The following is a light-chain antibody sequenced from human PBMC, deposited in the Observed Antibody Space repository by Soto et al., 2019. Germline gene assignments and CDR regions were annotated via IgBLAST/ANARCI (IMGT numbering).Light chain of an antibody. Sequence: QSALTQPASVSGSPGQSITISCTGARTDVDGHDYVSWYQQHPGQAPKLMIFDVHNRPSGVSSRFSGSKSGDTASLTISGLQAEDDGYYYCSSYTASAPFYVFGTGTKVTVL. V-gene: IGLV2-14*03. CDR2: DVH. J-gene: IGLJ1*01. CDR1: RTDVDGHDY. CDR3: SSYTASAPFYV.